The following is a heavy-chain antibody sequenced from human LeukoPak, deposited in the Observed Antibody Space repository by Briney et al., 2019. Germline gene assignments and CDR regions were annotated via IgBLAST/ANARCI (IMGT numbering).Heavy chain of an antibody. J-gene: IGHJ5*02. Sequence: PSETLSLTCTVSGDSISSRSYYWGWIRQPPGKGLEWIGSIYYSGSTNYNPSLKSRVTISVDTSKNQFSLKLSSVTAADTAVYYCARGREFVNWFDPWGQGTLVTVSS. V-gene: IGHV4-39*07. D-gene: IGHD3-10*01. CDR1: GDSISSRSYY. CDR2: IYYSGST. CDR3: ARGREFVNWFDP.